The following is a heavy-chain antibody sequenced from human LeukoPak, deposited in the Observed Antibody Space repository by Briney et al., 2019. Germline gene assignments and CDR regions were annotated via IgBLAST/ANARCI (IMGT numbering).Heavy chain of an antibody. CDR2: ISYDGSNK. Sequence: GGSLRLSCAASGFTFSSYAMHWVRQAPGKGLEWVAVISYDGSNKYYADSVKGRFTISRDNSKNTLYLQMNSLRAEDTAVYYCARGTRWAAFDIWGQGTMVTVSS. V-gene: IGHV3-30*04. J-gene: IGHJ3*02. D-gene: IGHD1-26*01. CDR3: ARGTRWAAFDI. CDR1: GFTFSSYA.